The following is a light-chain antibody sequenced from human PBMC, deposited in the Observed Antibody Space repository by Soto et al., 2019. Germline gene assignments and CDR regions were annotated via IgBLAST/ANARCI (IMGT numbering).Light chain of an antibody. Sequence: QSVLTQPPSASGTPGQRVTISCSGSSSNIGSNTVNWYQQLPGKAPKLLIYSNDQRPSGVPDRYSGSKSGTSASLAVSGLQSEDEADYYCSSYTSSSTWVFGGGTQLTVL. CDR1: SSNIGSNT. J-gene: IGLJ7*01. V-gene: IGLV1-44*01. CDR2: SND. CDR3: SSYTSSSTWV.